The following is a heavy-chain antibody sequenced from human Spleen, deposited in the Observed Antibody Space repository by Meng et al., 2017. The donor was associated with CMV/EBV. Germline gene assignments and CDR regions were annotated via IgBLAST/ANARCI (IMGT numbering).Heavy chain of an antibody. V-gene: IGHV4-61*08. D-gene: IGHD6-19*01. CDR2: IYKSGSA. Sequence: SETLSFTCTVSGGSVSSGDYYWSWIRQPPGKGLEWIGYIYKSGSANYNPSLESRVTISVDTSKNQFSLKLSSVTAADTAVYYCASVPYSSSFYYWGQGTLVTVSS. J-gene: IGHJ4*02. CDR1: GGSVSSGDYY. CDR3: ASVPYSSSFYY.